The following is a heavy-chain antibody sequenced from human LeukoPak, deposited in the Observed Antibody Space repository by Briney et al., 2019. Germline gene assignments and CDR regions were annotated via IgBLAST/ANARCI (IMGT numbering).Heavy chain of an antibody. V-gene: IGHV1-69*04. Sequence: ASVKVSCKASGGTFSSYAISWVRQAPGQGLEWMGRIIPILGIANYAQKFQGRVTITADKSTSTAYMELSSLRSEDTAVYYCARDPPSDYDFWSGPDYWGQGTLVTVSS. D-gene: IGHD3-3*01. J-gene: IGHJ4*02. CDR1: GGTFSSYA. CDR3: ARDPPSDYDFWSGPDY. CDR2: IIPILGIA.